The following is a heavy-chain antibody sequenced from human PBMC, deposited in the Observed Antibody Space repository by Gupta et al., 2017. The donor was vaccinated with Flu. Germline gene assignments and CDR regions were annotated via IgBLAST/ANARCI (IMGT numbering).Heavy chain of an antibody. CDR3: ARGXYQLRRYNWLDP. D-gene: IGHD2-2*01. CDR2: ISSSSSTI. Sequence: EVQLVESGGGLVQPGGSLRLSCAASGFTFSSYSMNWVRQAPGKGLEWVSYISSSSSTIYYADSVNGRFTISRDNAKNSLYLQMNSLRDEETAVXYCARGXYQLRRYNWLDPWGQGTLVTVSS. CDR1: GFTFSSYS. J-gene: IGHJ5*02. V-gene: IGHV3-48*02.